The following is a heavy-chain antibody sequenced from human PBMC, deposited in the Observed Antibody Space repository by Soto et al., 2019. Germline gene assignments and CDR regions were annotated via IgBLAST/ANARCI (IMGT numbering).Heavy chain of an antibody. Sequence: VQLVQSGAEVRKPGSSVKVSCKASGGDFKNFIIAWVRQAPGHGLEWMGGVIPIFGTPNFVQKIQDRVTITADEATSTTYMELRSLRSEDTAVYYCARVGSCLSSSCLYYGKDVGGQGTTVIVSS. CDR2: VIPIFGTP. D-gene: IGHD2-2*01. CDR3: ARVGSCLSSSCLYYGKDV. V-gene: IGHV1-69*01. CDR1: GGDFKNFI. J-gene: IGHJ6*02.